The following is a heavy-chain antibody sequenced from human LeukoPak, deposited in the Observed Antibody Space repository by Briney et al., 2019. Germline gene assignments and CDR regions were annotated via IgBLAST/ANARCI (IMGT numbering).Heavy chain of an antibody. CDR2: IYTSGST. V-gene: IGHV4-61*02. Sequence: PSQTLSLTCTVSGGSISSGSYYWSWIRQPAGKGLEWIGRIYTSGSTNYNPSLKSRVTISVDTSKNQFSLKLSSVTAADTAVYYCARGGYSYGSPLDYWGQGTLVTVSS. J-gene: IGHJ4*02. CDR3: ARGGYSYGSPLDY. D-gene: IGHD5-18*01. CDR1: GGSISSGSYY.